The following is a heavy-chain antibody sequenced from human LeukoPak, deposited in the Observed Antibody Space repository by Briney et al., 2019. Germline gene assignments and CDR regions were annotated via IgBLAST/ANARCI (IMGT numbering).Heavy chain of an antibody. V-gene: IGHV3-30*18. CDR3: ANDPDYGIDS. Sequence: GGSLRLSCVASGLTFSNFGMHWVRQAPGKGLEWVAIVSYDGKNKFYADSIKGRLTVSRDNSKNTVYLQMNSLRTEDTAVYYCANDPDYGIDSWGQGTLVIVSS. CDR2: VSYDGKNK. D-gene: IGHD4-17*01. CDR1: GLTFSNFG. J-gene: IGHJ4*02.